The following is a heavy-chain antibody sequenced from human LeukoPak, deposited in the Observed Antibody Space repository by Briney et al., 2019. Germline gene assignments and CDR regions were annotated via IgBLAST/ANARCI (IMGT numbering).Heavy chain of an antibody. J-gene: IGHJ5*02. V-gene: IGHV4-59*01. CDR3: ARGGAIPSSYWFDP. CDR1: GGSISSYY. CDR2: IYYSGST. D-gene: IGHD2-2*01. Sequence: SETLSLTCTVSGGSISSYYWSWIRQPPGKGLEWIGYIYYSGSTNYNPSLKSRVTIAVDTSKNQFSLKLRSVTAADTAVYYCARGGAIPSSYWFDPWGQGTLVTVSS.